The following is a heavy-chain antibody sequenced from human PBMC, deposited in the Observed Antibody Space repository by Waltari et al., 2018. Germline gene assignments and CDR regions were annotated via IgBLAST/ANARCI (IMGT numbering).Heavy chain of an antibody. Sequence: QVQLVQSGAEVKKPGASVKVSCKASGYNFTNYDISWVRQAAGQGLEWRGWMNPDSGNTGYAQRIQGRVTMTRNTSISTAYMELSSLRSEDTAVYHCARTYYDFWTGSYWVHYFDDWGQGTLVTVSS. CDR1: GYNFTNYD. J-gene: IGHJ4*02. D-gene: IGHD3-3*01. V-gene: IGHV1-8*01. CDR3: ARTYYDFWTGSYWVHYFDD. CDR2: MNPDSGNT.